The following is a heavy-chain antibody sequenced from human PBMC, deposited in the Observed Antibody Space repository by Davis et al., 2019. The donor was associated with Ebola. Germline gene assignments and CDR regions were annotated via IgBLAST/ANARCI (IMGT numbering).Heavy chain of an antibody. D-gene: IGHD6-19*01. V-gene: IGHV3-66*01. J-gene: IGHJ4*02. CDR2: MFSGGRT. CDR3: ADVEAGPDY. CDR1: GFTVGDHY. Sequence: PGGSLRLSCAASGFTVGDHYMSWVRQSPGKGLEWVSGMFSGGRTFYADSVKGRFTISRDTSENTLHLQMNSLRGEDTAVYYCADVEAGPDYWGQGTLVTVSS.